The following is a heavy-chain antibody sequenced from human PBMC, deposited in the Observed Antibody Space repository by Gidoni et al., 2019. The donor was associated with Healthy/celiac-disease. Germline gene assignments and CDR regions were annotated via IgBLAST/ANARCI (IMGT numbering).Heavy chain of an antibody. Sequence: QAQLVQSGAEVKKPGSSVKVSCKAAGCTFSSYAISCVRQAPGQGLEWMGRIIPILGIANYAQKFQGRVTITADKSTSTAYMELSSMRSEDTAVYYCARDPPYYSRGWYYFDYWGQGTLVTVSS. V-gene: IGHV1-69*04. CDR2: IIPILGIA. D-gene: IGHD6-19*01. J-gene: IGHJ4*02. CDR1: GCTFSSYA. CDR3: ARDPPYYSRGWYYFDY.